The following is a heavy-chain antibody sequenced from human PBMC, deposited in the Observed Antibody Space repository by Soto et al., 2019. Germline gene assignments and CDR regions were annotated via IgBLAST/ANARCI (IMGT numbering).Heavy chain of an antibody. CDR3: ARSTGGELIDP. D-gene: IGHD1-26*01. V-gene: IGHV4-59*01. J-gene: IGHJ5*02. Sequence: SETLSLTCTVSGGSISSYYWSWIRQPPGKGLEWIGYIYYSGSTNYNPSLKSRVTISVDTSKNQFSLKLSSVTAADTAVYYCARSTGGELIDPWGQGTLVTVSS. CDR1: GGSISSYY. CDR2: IYYSGST.